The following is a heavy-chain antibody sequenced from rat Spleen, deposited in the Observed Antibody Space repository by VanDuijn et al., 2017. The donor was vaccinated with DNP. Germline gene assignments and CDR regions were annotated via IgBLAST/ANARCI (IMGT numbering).Heavy chain of an antibody. J-gene: IGHJ3*01. V-gene: IGHV5-7*01. Sequence: EVQLVESGGGLVQPGRSLRLSCAASGFTFRDYNMAWVRQAPKEGLECVSIISYDGNRIYYRDSVKGRFTISRDNAKSTLYLQMDTLRSEDTATYYCTTDAAYWGQGTLVTVSS. CDR3: TTDAAY. CDR2: ISYDGNRI. CDR1: GFTFRDYN.